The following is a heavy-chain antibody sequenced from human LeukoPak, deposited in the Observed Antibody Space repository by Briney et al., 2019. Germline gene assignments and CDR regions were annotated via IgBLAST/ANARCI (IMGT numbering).Heavy chain of an antibody. J-gene: IGHJ4*02. CDR3: AFRDLGWAAVADCY. D-gene: IGHD6-19*01. Sequence: SVKVSCKASGGTFSSYAISWVRQAPGQGLEWMGGIIPIFGTANYTQKFQGRVTITTDESTSTAYMELSSLRSEDTAVYYCAFRDLGWAAVADCYWGQGTLVTVSS. V-gene: IGHV1-69*05. CDR2: IIPIFGTA. CDR1: GGTFSSYA.